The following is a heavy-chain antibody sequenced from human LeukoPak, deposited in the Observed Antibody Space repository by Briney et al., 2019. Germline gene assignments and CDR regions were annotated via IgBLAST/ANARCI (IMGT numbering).Heavy chain of an antibody. V-gene: IGHV1-18*01. Sequence: ASVTVSCKASGYTFTSYGISWVRQAPGQGLEWMGWISAYNGNTNYAQKLQGRVTMTTDTSTSTAYMELRSLRSDDTAVYYCARDQGKYCTNGVCPFYYYYGMDVWGQGTTVTVSS. CDR2: ISAYNGNT. CDR1: GYTFTSYG. D-gene: IGHD2-8*01. CDR3: ARDQGKYCTNGVCPFYYYYGMDV. J-gene: IGHJ6*02.